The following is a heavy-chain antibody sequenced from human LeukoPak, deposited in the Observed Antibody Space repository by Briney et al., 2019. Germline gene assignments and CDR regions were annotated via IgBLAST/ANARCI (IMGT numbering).Heavy chain of an antibody. Sequence: GGSLRLSCAASGFTFSSYGMHWVRQAPGKGLEWAAFIRYDGSNKYYADSVKGRFTISRDNSKNTLYLQMNSLRAEDTAVYYCAKDQLASSIRCLDYWGQGTLVTVSS. V-gene: IGHV3-30*02. D-gene: IGHD6-6*01. CDR1: GFTFSSYG. CDR2: IRYDGSNK. CDR3: AKDQLASSIRCLDY. J-gene: IGHJ4*02.